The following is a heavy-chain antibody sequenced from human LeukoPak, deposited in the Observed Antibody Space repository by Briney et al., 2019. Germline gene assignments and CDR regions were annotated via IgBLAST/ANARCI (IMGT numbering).Heavy chain of an antibody. CDR1: GYSISSGYY. J-gene: IGHJ2*01. V-gene: IGHV4-38-2*01. D-gene: IGHD6-19*01. Sequence: SETLSLTCAVSGYSISSGYYWGWIRQPQGKGLEWIGGIYDTGSNYYTPSLKSRVTISIDTSKNQFSLKLSSVTAADTAVYYCASGSSGWLWYFDLWGRGTLVTVSS. CDR3: ASGSSGWLWYFDL. CDR2: IYDTGSN.